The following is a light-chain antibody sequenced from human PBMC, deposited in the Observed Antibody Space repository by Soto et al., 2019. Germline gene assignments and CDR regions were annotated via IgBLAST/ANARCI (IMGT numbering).Light chain of an antibody. Sequence: DIQMTQSPSSVSASVGDRVTITCRASQGISSWLAWYQQKPGKAPKLYAASSLQSGVPSKFSGSTSGTDFTLTISSLQPEDSATYYCQQANSFLPLTFGGGTKVEIK. CDR2: AAS. V-gene: IGKV1-12*01. CDR3: QQANSFLPLT. CDR1: QGISSW. J-gene: IGKJ4*01.